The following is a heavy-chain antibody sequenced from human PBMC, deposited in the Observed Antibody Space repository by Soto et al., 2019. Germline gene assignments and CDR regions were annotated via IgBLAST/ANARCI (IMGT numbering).Heavy chain of an antibody. D-gene: IGHD4-17*01. V-gene: IGHV4-59*08. CDR1: GGSISSYY. Sequence: SETLSLTCTVSGGSISSYYWSWIRQPPGKGLEWIGYIYYSGSTNYNPSLKSRVTISVDTSKNQFSLKLSSVTAADTAVYYCARYLSTGALIDYWGQGTLVTVSS. CDR2: IYYSGST. J-gene: IGHJ4*02. CDR3: ARYLSTGALIDY.